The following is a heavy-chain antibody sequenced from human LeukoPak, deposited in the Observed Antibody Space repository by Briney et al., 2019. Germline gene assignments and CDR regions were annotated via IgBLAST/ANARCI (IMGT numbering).Heavy chain of an antibody. Sequence: GGSLRLSCAASGFTVSGNYMSWVRQAPGKGLEWVSVIYIGGTTYYADSVKGRFTISRDTSKNTLYLEVNSLRTEDTAVYYCARAAYCSGGACCLDYWGQGILVTVSS. V-gene: IGHV3-53*01. D-gene: IGHD2-15*01. CDR1: GFTVSGNY. CDR3: ARAAYCSGGACCLDY. CDR2: IYIGGTT. J-gene: IGHJ4*02.